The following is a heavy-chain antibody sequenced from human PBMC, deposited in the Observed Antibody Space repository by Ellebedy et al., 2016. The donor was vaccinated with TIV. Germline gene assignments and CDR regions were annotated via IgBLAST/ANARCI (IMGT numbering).Heavy chain of an antibody. V-gene: IGHV3-23*01. CDR2: ISGSGGST. CDR3: AKYSGSYEGNFDY. Sequence: GESLKISXAASGFTFSSYAMSWVRQAPGKGLEWVSAISGSGGSTYYADSVKGRFTISRDNSENTLYLQMNSLRAEDTAVYYCAKYSGSYEGNFDYWGQGTLVTVSS. J-gene: IGHJ4*02. D-gene: IGHD1-26*01. CDR1: GFTFSSYA.